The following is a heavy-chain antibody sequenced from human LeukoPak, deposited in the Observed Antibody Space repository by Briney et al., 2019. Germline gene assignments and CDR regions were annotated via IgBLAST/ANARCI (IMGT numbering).Heavy chain of an antibody. CDR2: ISGSGTST. CDR3: AKSLDRKSWFVFRH. J-gene: IGHJ1*01. D-gene: IGHD3-10*01. Sequence: PGGSLRLSCAAPGFTYSSYAMSWVRQAPGKGLEWVSGISGSGTSTYYADSVKGRFTTSRDSSKNTVFLQMNSLRAEDTAIYYCAKSLDRKSWFVFRHWGQGTLATVSS. V-gene: IGHV3-23*01. CDR1: GFTYSSYA.